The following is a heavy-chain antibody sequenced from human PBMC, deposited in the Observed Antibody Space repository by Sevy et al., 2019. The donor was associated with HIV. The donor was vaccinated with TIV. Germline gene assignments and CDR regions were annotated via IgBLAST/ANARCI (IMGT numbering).Heavy chain of an antibody. V-gene: IGHV3-30*02. CDR3: VKVPLISLGADLFDY. J-gene: IGHJ4*02. CDR1: GFTFNSHG. CDR2: IQYDGGKK. D-gene: IGHD7-27*01. Sequence: GGSLRLSCATSGFTFNSHGMHWVRQAPGKGLEWGSFIQYDGGKKNYADSVKGRFTISRDNSKNTLYLQLSSLRTEDTALYYCVKVPLISLGADLFDYWGQGTLVTVSS.